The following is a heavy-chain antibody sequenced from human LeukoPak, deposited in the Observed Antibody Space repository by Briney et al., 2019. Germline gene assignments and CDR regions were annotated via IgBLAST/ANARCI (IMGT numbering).Heavy chain of an antibody. J-gene: IGHJ3*02. CDR1: GGSISSGSYY. Sequence: SETLSLTCTVSGGSISSGSYYWSWIRQPAGKGLEWIGRIYTSGSTNYNPSLKSRVTISVDTSRNQFSLKLSSVTAADTAVYYCASELERRGGAFDIWGQGTMVTVSS. CDR3: ASELERRGGAFDI. V-gene: IGHV4-61*02. D-gene: IGHD1-1*01. CDR2: IYTSGST.